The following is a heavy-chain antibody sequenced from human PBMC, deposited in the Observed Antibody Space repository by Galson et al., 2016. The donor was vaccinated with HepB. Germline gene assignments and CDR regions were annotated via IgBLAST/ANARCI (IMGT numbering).Heavy chain of an antibody. CDR3: ARDVGGWGSY. Sequence: SLRLSCAASGFSFSSFWMHWVRQVPGKELVSVARTNEYGSITDYADSVKGLFTISRDNSKNTVYLQMSSLRAEDTAVYFCARDVGGWGSYWGQGTLVAVSS. D-gene: IGHD3-10*01. J-gene: IGHJ4*02. CDR2: TNEYGSIT. CDR1: GFSFSSFW. V-gene: IGHV3-74*01.